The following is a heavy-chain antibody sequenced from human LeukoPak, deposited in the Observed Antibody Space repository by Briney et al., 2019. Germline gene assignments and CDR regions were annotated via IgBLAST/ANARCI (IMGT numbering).Heavy chain of an antibody. J-gene: IGHJ3*02. CDR1: GVTFSNYW. CDR3: ARPTTVTTISADAFDI. Sequence: GGALRLSCAASGVTFSNYWMSWVRRAPGKGLEGVANINQGSSEKNYADSMKGRFTISRDNAKNSLYLQMNSLRAEDSSVYYCARPTTVTTISADAFDIWGQGTMVTVSS. V-gene: IGHV3-7*01. D-gene: IGHD4-17*01. CDR2: INQGSSEK.